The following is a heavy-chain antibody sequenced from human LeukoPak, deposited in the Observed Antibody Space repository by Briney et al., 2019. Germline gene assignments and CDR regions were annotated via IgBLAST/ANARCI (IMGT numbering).Heavy chain of an antibody. V-gene: IGHV4-34*01. CDR3: ARANMACSSTSCPYYDDGIVV. CDR1: RGFFRYKH. Sequence: SGALSDTRLFNRGFFRYKHCSWLRPPPARGVAGMGEINQSGYTDHNPPLQSRVTISLDTSQIQFPLIPNSVTAADTAVYYCARANMACSSTSCPYYDDGIVVWGQGTTVTVSS. D-gene: IGHD2-2*01. CDR2: INQSGYT. J-gene: IGHJ6*02.